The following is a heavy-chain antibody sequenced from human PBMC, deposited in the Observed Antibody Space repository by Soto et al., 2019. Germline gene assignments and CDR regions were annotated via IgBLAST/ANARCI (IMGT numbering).Heavy chain of an antibody. CDR3: ARDLGRSLNKRTNYYNGIDV. Sequence: ASVKVSCKASGYTFTSYGISWVRQAPGQGLEWMGWISAYNGNTNYAQKLQGRVTMTTDTSTSTAYMVLRSLRSDDTAVYYCARDLGRSLNKRTNYYNGIDVWGQGTTVTVSS. J-gene: IGHJ6*02. D-gene: IGHD3-10*01. V-gene: IGHV1-18*01. CDR1: GYTFTSYG. CDR2: ISAYNGNT.